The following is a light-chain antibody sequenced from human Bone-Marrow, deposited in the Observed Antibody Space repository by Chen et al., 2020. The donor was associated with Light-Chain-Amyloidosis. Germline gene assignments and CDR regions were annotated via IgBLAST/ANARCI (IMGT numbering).Light chain of an antibody. Sequence: EIVMTQSPATLSVSPGERATLSCRASQSVSSNLAWYQQKPGQAPRLLIYGASTRATGIPDRFSGSESGTDFTLTISRLEPEDFAVYYCQQYGSSPRFTFGPGTKVDIK. CDR3: QQYGSSPRFT. V-gene: IGKV3-20*01. J-gene: IGKJ3*01. CDR2: GAS. CDR1: QSVSSN.